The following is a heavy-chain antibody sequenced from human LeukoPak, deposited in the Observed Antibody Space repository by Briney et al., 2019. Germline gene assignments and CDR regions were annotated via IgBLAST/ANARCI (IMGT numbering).Heavy chain of an antibody. CDR1: GLTFSSYT. D-gene: IGHD2-2*02. Sequence: PSGSLSLSCSASGLTFSSYTMNWVRQAPGKGLEWVSSITSGGTYIYYADSVKGRFTISRDNTNNSLCLQMNSLRAEDTAVYYCARENYQLLYGLDHWGQGTLVTVSS. CDR2: ITSGGTYI. CDR3: ARENYQLLYGLDH. V-gene: IGHV3-21*01. J-gene: IGHJ4*02.